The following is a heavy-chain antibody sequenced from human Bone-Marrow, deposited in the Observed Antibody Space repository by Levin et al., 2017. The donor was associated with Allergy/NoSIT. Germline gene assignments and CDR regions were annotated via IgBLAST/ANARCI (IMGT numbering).Heavy chain of an antibody. CDR3: VTEKPVAGTSWDY. CDR1: GFTFKNAW. J-gene: IGHJ4*02. V-gene: IGHV3-15*01. CDR2: IRSQSNGGTT. Sequence: GGSLRLSCEGSGFTFKNAWMAWVRQAPGKGLEWVGRIRSQSNGGTTDYAEPVKGRFIVSSDDSKKTLYLQMNGLKTEDTAVYYCVTEKPVAGTSWDYWGQGTLVTVSS. D-gene: IGHD6-19*01.